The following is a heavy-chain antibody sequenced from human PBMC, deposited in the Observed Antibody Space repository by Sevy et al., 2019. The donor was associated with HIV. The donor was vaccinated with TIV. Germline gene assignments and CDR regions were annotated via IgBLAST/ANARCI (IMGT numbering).Heavy chain of an antibody. Sequence: ASVKVSCKASGYTFTSYGIAWVRQAPGQGLEWMGWISAYNGNTNYAREFQGRLTMPTDTSTTTAYMDLRSLRSDDTAVYYCAFTKGVFGVVMTSFFFDFWGQGTPVTVSS. CDR3: AFTKGVFGVVMTSFFFDF. CDR1: GYTFTSYG. CDR2: ISAYNGNT. V-gene: IGHV1-18*01. J-gene: IGHJ4*02. D-gene: IGHD3-3*01.